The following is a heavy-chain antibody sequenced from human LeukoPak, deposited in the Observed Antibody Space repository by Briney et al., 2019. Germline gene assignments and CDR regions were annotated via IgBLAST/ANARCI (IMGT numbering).Heavy chain of an antibody. CDR1: GFTFSSYG. V-gene: IGHV3-30*03. Sequence: GGSLRLSCAASGFTFSSYGMHWVRQAPGKGLEWVAVISYDGSNKYYADSVKGRFTISRDNSKNTLYLQMNSLRAEDTAVYYCATTYYYDSSGSTAYYYYGMDVWGQGTTVTVSS. CDR2: ISYDGSNK. J-gene: IGHJ6*02. CDR3: ATTYYYDSSGSTAYYYYGMDV. D-gene: IGHD3-22*01.